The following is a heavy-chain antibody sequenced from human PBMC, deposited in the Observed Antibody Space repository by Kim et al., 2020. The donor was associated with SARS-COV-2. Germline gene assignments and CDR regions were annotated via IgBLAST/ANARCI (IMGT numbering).Heavy chain of an antibody. V-gene: IGHV2-26*01. CDR2: IFSTDEE. CDR1: GFSLNNVRMG. D-gene: IGHD6-19*01. CDR3: ARTTIAVAGRKIDY. J-gene: IGHJ4*02. Sequence: SGPTLVNPTETLTLTCTVSGFSLNNVRMGVSWIRQPPGKALEWLAHIFSTDEESYSTSLKSRLTISKDTSKSQVVLTMTNMDPVDTATYYCARTTIAVAGRKIDYWGQGTLVTVSS.